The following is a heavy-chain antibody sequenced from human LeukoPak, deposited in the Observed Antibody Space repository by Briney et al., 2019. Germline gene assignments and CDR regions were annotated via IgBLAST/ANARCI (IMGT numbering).Heavy chain of an antibody. D-gene: IGHD6-19*01. Sequence: GGSLRLSCAASGFTFDDYAMHWVRQAPGKGLEWVSGISWNSGSIGYADSVKGRFTISRDNAKNSLYLQMNSLRAEDTALYYCAKDLAVAGDSWGRGTLVTVSS. CDR3: AKDLAVAGDS. V-gene: IGHV3-9*01. CDR1: GFTFDDYA. CDR2: ISWNSGSI. J-gene: IGHJ1*01.